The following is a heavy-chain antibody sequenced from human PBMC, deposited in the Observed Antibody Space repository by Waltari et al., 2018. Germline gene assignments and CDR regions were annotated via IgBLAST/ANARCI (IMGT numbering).Heavy chain of an antibody. CDR3: ARDKHYDFWSGPYYGMDV. CDR2: IYYSGST. D-gene: IGHD3-3*01. V-gene: IGHV4-59*01. CDR1: GGSISSYY. J-gene: IGHJ6*02. Sequence: QVQLQESGPGLVKPSETLSLTCTVSGGSISSYYWSWIRPPPGKGLEWIGYIYYSGSTNYTPSLKSRVTISVDTSKNQFSLKLSSVTAADTAVYYCARDKHYDFWSGPYYGMDVWGQGTTVTVSS.